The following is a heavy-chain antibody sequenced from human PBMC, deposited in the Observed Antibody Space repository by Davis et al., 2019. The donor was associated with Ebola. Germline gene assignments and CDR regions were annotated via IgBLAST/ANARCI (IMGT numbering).Heavy chain of an antibody. Sequence: GESLKISCAASGFTFSSYAMSWVRQAPGKGLEWVSAISGSGGSTYYADSVKGRFTISRDNSNNLLYLQMNSLRDEDTAVYYCARAEDFWSGYYALFDYWGQGTLVTVSS. J-gene: IGHJ4*02. CDR2: ISGSGGST. CDR1: GFTFSSYA. CDR3: ARAEDFWSGYYALFDY. D-gene: IGHD3-3*01. V-gene: IGHV3-23*01.